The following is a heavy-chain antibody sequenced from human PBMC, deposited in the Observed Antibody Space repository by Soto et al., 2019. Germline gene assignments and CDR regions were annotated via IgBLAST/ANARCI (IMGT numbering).Heavy chain of an antibody. D-gene: IGHD6-13*01. CDR3: ERWSIAAAWFDP. J-gene: IGHJ5*02. CDR1: GGTFSSYA. Sequence: QVQLVQSWAEVKKPGSSVKVSCKASGGTFSSYAISWVRQAPGQGLEGMGGIIPIFGTANYAQKFQGRVTITADKSTSTDYMELSSLRSEDTAVYYCERWSIAAAWFDPCGQGTLVTVS. V-gene: IGHV1-69*06. CDR2: IIPIFGTA.